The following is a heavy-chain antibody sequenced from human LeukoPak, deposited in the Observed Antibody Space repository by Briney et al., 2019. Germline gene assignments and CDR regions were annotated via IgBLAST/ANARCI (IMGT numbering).Heavy chain of an antibody. Sequence: GGSLRLSCAASRFTFSGYAMYWVRQAPGKGLEWVSCIDASGVNTYYADSVKGRFTISRDNSINTLYLQMNSLRAEDTAVYYCAKGSGSGWYGWFDPWGQGTLVTVSS. J-gene: IGHJ5*02. CDR1: RFTFSGYA. D-gene: IGHD6-19*01. CDR2: IDASGVNT. V-gene: IGHV3-23*01. CDR3: AKGSGSGWYGWFDP.